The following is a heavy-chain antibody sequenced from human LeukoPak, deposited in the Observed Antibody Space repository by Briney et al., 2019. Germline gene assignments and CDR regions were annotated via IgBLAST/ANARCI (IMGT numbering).Heavy chain of an antibody. D-gene: IGHD3-22*01. CDR3: ARDFWNFYDSSGYYRDFDS. V-gene: IGHV1-18*01. CDR1: TSH. Sequence: GASVKVSCTATSHISWVRQAPGQGLEWMGWIGGYEGDTYYAQKFQGRVTVTTDTSTNTAYMELRSLRADDTAVYYCARDFWNFYDSSGYYRDFDSWGQGTLVTVSS. J-gene: IGHJ5*01. CDR2: IGGYEGDT.